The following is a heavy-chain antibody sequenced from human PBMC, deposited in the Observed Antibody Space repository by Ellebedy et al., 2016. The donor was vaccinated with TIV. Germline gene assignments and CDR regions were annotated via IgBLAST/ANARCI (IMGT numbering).Heavy chain of an antibody. J-gene: IGHJ4*02. V-gene: IGHV1-3*01. D-gene: IGHD5-18*01. CDR2: IADKFYT. CDR1: GFDFDTYT. Sequence: AASVKVSCKTSGFDFDTYTIQWMRQAPGQRPEWMGWIADKFYTQYSQRFQGRLTITRDTSASTAYMELSSLNSEDTAVYFCAKEGREEDKAMAYLDHWGQGTLVTVSS. CDR3: AKEGREEDKAMAYLDH.